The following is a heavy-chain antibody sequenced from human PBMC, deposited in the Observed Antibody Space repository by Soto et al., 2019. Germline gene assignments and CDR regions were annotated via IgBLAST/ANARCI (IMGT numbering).Heavy chain of an antibody. CDR3: ARVHPYSRYFDY. CDR1: GGSISSYY. J-gene: IGHJ4*02. Sequence: SETLSLTCTVSGGSISSYYWSWIRQPPGKGLEWIGYIYYSGSTNYNPSLKSRVTISVDTSKNQFSLKLSSVTAADTAVYYCARVHPYSRYFDYWGQGTLVTVSS. V-gene: IGHV4-59*01. D-gene: IGHD6-13*01. CDR2: IYYSGST.